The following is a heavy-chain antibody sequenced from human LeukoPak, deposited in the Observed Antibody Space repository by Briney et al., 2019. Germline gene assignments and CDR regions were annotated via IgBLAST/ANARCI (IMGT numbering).Heavy chain of an antibody. J-gene: IGHJ4*02. Sequence: GGSLRLSCAASGFTFSSYSMSWFRQAPGKGLEWVGFIRSKAYGGTTEYAASVKGRFTISRDDSKSIAYLQMNSLKTEDTAVYYCTVLFGELSPMDYWGQGTLVTVSS. CDR2: IRSKAYGGTT. CDR1: GFTFSSYS. D-gene: IGHD3-10*02. V-gene: IGHV3-49*03. CDR3: TVLFGELSPMDY.